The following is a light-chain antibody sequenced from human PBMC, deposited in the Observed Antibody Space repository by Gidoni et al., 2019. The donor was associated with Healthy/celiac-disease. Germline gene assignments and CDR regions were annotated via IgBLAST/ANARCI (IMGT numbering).Light chain of an antibody. Sequence: HSVLTHPPSVSGAPRQRVPISFTGSSTPTGAGYDVPWYQQLPGTAPKLLIYGNSTRPSGVPDRFSGSKSGTSASRAITVLQAADEADYYCQSYDSSLSGSYVFGTGTQVTVL. CDR1: STPTGAGYD. CDR2: GNS. V-gene: IGLV1-40*01. J-gene: IGLJ1*01. CDR3: QSYDSSLSGSYV.